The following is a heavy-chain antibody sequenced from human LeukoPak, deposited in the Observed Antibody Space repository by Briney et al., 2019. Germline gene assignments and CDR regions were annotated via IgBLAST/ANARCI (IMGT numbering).Heavy chain of an antibody. D-gene: IGHD3-10*01. V-gene: IGHV4-59*01. J-gene: IGHJ4*02. Sequence: SETLSLTCTVSGGSISSYYWGWIRQPPGKGLEWIGYIYYSGSTNYNPSLKSRVTISVDTSKNQFSLKLSSVTAADTAVYYCARNMVRGVIISPYFGYWGQGTLVTVSS. CDR3: ARNMVRGVIISPYFGY. CDR1: GGSISSYY. CDR2: IYYSGST.